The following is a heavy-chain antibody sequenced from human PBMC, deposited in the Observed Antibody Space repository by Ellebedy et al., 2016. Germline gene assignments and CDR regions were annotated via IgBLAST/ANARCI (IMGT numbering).Heavy chain of an antibody. Sequence: GESLKISCAASGFTFSSYATSWVRQAPGRRLEWVSAISGSGGSTHYVDSVRGRFTISRDNSKNTLYLQMTSLRAEDTAVYYCAKAPTAIFAHFYYYYYYMDVWGKGTTVTVSS. V-gene: IGHV3-23*01. CDR2: ISGSGGST. D-gene: IGHD2-21*02. J-gene: IGHJ6*03. CDR1: GFTFSSYA. CDR3: AKAPTAIFAHFYYYYYYMDV.